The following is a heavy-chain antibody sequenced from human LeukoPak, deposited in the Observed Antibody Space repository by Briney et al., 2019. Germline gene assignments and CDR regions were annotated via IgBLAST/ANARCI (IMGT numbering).Heavy chain of an antibody. CDR1: GFTFSSYA. J-gene: IGHJ4*02. CDR3: ARDGVAPGLYFDY. D-gene: IGHD2-8*01. CDR2: IRQDGNEK. Sequence: GGSLRLSCAASGFTFSSYAMSWVRQAPGKGLEWVASIRQDGNEKYYVDSVKGRFTISRDNTYYSLYLQMNTLRAEDTAVYYCARDGVAPGLYFDYWGQGNLVTVSS. V-gene: IGHV3-7*01.